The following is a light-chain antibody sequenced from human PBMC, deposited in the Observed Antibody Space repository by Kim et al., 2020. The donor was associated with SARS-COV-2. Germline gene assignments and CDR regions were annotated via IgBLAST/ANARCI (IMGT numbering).Light chain of an antibody. CDR3: SSYAGTYSCV. Sequence: QSALTQPRSVSGSPGQSVTISCTGTSSDVGGYNYVSWYQQHPGKAPKAMIYDVNKRPSGVPDRFSGSKSGNTASLTISGLQAEDEADYYCSSYAGTYSCVFGGGTKLTVL. V-gene: IGLV2-11*01. CDR2: DVN. J-gene: IGLJ3*02. CDR1: SSDVGGYNY.